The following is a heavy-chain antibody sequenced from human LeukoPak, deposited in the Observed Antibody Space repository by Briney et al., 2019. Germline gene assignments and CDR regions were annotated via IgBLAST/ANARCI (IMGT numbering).Heavy chain of an antibody. CDR1: GLTFSSYW. D-gene: IGHD3-22*01. J-gene: IGHJ4*02. CDR2: IKQDGSEK. V-gene: IGHV3-7*03. Sequence: GGSLRLSCAASGLTFSSYWMSWVRQAPGKGLEWVANIKQDGSEKYYVDSVKGRFTISRDNAKNSLYLQMNSLRAEDTAVYYCARDGDSSGYYPYYFDYWGQGTLVTVSS. CDR3: ARDGDSSGYYPYYFDY.